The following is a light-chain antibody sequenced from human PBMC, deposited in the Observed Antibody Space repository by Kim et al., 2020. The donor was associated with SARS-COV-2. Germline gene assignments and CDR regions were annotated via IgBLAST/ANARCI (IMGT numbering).Light chain of an antibody. J-gene: IGLJ2*01. CDR1: SLRTYY. V-gene: IGLV3-19*01. CDR2: GKN. Sequence: VALGQTVRITCQGDSLRTYYATWFQQKPGQAPIVVFYGKNNRPSGIPDRFSGSSSGNTASLTITATQAGDEADYYCNSRDNNDNVVFGGGTQLTVL. CDR3: NSRDNNDNVV.